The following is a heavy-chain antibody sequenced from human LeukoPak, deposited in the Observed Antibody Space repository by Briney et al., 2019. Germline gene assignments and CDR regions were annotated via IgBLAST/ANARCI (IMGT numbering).Heavy chain of an antibody. CDR1: GFTFSTYA. V-gene: IGHV3-30-3*01. Sequence: GGSLRLSCAASGFTFSTYAMHWVRQAPGKGLEWMAVISYDGSNKYYADSVKGRFTISRDNSRNTLSLQMDSLRAEDTAVYYCAKGGSSYSYSFDNWGQGTLVTVSS. D-gene: IGHD6-13*01. CDR2: ISYDGSNK. J-gene: IGHJ4*02. CDR3: AKGGSSYSYSFDN.